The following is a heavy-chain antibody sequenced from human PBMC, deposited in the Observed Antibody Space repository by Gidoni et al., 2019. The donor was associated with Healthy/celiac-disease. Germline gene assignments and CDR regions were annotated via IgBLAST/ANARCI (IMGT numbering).Heavy chain of an antibody. Sequence: QVQLQQWGAGLLKPSETLSLTCAVYGGSFSGFYCSWIRQPLGKGLEWIGEINHSGSTNYNPSLKSRVTISVDMSKNQFSRKLSSVTAADTAVYYCARDDAMKTIGYWGQGTLVTVSS. CDR2: INHSGST. D-gene: IGHD3-9*01. CDR1: GGSFSGFY. V-gene: IGHV4-34*01. CDR3: ARDDAMKTIGY. J-gene: IGHJ4*02.